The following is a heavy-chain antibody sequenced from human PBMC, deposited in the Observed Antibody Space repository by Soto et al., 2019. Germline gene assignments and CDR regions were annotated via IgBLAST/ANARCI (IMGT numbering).Heavy chain of an antibody. D-gene: IGHD6-19*01. CDR1: GFTFDDYA. V-gene: IGHV3-9*01. Sequence: EVQLVESGGGLVQPGRSLRLSCAASGFTFDDYAMHWVRQAPGKGLEWVSGISWNSGSIGYADSVKGRFTISRDNAKNSLYLQMNSLRAEDTALYYCAKDGSSSGYLVRSYYYYYMDVWGKGTTVTVSS. CDR2: ISWNSGSI. CDR3: AKDGSSSGYLVRSYYYYYMDV. J-gene: IGHJ6*03.